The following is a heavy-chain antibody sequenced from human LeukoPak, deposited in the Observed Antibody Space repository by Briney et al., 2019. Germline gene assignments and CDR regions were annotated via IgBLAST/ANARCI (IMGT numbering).Heavy chain of an antibody. Sequence: SETLSLTCTVSGGSISSSSFYWGWIRQPPGKGLEWIGNFHYTGSTYYNPSLKSRVTISVDTSKNQFSLKLSSVTAADTAVYYCASVSMIGWFDPWGQGTLVTVSS. J-gene: IGHJ5*02. D-gene: IGHD5/OR15-5a*01. CDR3: ASVSMIGWFDP. CDR2: FHYTGST. CDR1: GGSISSSSFY. V-gene: IGHV4-39*07.